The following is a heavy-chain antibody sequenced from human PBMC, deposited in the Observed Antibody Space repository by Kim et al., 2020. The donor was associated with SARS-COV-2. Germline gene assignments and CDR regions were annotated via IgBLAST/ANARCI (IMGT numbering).Heavy chain of an antibody. CDR3: ARGSKGALDV. J-gene: IGHJ6*02. Sequence: SQTLSLTCAISGDSVSSNSVTWDWIRQSPSRGLEWLGRTYYRSGWHNAYAESVKRRITVNPDTSKNRFSLHLNSATPEDTALYYCARGSKGALDVWGQRT. CDR1: GDSVSSNSVT. D-gene: IGHD3-10*01. V-gene: IGHV6-1*01. CDR2: TYYRSGWHN.